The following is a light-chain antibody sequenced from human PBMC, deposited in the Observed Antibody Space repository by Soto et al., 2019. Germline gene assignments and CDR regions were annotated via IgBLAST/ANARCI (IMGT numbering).Light chain of an antibody. Sequence: EIVITQSPATPSVSPGERATPSCRASETVNSNLAWYQQKPGQAPRLLIYTISIRATGIPARFSGSGSGTDFTLTISSLQSEDFGVYYCQQYNKWWTFGQGTKVDIK. V-gene: IGKV3-15*01. CDR1: ETVNSN. J-gene: IGKJ1*01. CDR2: TIS. CDR3: QQYNKWWT.